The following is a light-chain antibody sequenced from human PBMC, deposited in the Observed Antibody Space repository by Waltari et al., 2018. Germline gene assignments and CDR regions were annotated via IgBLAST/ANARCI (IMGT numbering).Light chain of an antibody. Sequence: QTVVTQEPAFSVSPGGTITLTCALTSGSVSTSDYPSSYQQYPGPAPRTRIYSTNIRSSGVPDRFAGSIIGNKAALTITGAQADDESDYYCVLYGGNGIWVFGGGTRLTVL. V-gene: IGLV8-61*01. CDR2: STN. CDR1: SGSVSTSDY. J-gene: IGLJ3*02. CDR3: VLYGGNGIWV.